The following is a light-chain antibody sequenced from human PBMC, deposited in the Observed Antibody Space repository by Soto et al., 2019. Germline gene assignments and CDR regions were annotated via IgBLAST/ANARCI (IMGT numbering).Light chain of an antibody. Sequence: IHMTHSPSSLSASVLYRVTITFRASQIISSYLNWYQQKPGKAPKLLIYAASSLQSGVPSRFSGSGSGTDFTLTISSLQPEDFATYYCQQSYSTPPTFGQGTKVDIK. CDR1: QIISSY. V-gene: IGKV1-39*01. CDR2: AAS. J-gene: IGKJ1*01. CDR3: QQSYSTPPT.